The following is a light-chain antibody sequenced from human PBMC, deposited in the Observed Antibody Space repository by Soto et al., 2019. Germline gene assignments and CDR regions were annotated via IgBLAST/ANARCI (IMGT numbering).Light chain of an antibody. CDR2: GAS. J-gene: IGKJ1*01. Sequence: DIVLTQSPGPLSLSPGERATLSCKASQSVSSSYLAWYQQKPGQAPRLLIYGASSRATGIPDRSSGSWSGTDCTLTISRLEPEDFSVYYCQQYGSSPGTFGQGTKVDI. CDR3: QQYGSSPGT. CDR1: QSVSSSY. V-gene: IGKV3-20*01.